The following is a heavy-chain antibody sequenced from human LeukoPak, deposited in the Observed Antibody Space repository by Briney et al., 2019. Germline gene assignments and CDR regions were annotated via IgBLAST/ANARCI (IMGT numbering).Heavy chain of an antibody. CDR2: ISWNSGSI. J-gene: IGHJ4*02. D-gene: IGHD5-24*01. CDR3: AKDTRYPHGYNLDYFDY. CDR1: GFTFDDYA. V-gene: IGHV3-9*01. Sequence: GESLRLSCAASGFTFDDYAMHWVRQAPGKGLEWVSGISWNSGSIGYADSVKGRFTISRDNAKNSLYLQMNSLRAEDTALYYCAKDTRYPHGYNLDYFDYWGQGTLVTVSS.